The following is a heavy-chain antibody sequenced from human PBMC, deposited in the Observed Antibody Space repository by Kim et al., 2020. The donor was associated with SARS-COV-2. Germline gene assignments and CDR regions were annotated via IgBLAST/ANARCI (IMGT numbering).Heavy chain of an antibody. D-gene: IGHD6-13*01. CDR3: ARGDGYSSSWYGDYFDY. Sequence: FQGRVTMTRNTSISTAYMELSSLRSEDTAVYYCARGDGYSSSWYGDYFDYWGQGTLVTVSS. J-gene: IGHJ4*02. V-gene: IGHV1-8*01.